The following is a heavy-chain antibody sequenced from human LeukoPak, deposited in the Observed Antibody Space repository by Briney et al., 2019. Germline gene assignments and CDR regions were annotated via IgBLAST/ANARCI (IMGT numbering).Heavy chain of an antibody. V-gene: IGHV3-21*01. J-gene: IGHJ6*02. Sequence: GGSLRLSCAASGSTFSAYSMNWVRQAPGKGLEWVSSITSSSSYIYYADSVKGRFTVSRDNAKNSLYLQMNSLRVEDTAVYYCAREGYYYGLDVWGQGTTVTVSS. CDR3: AREGYYYGLDV. CDR1: GSTFSAYS. CDR2: ITSSSSYI.